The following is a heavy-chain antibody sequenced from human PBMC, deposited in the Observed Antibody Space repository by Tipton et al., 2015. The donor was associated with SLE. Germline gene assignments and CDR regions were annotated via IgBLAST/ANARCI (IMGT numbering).Heavy chain of an antibody. CDR1: GGSFSGYY. CDR2: INHSGST. J-gene: IGHJ4*02. V-gene: IGHV4-34*01. CDR3: ASRGAYRVFAY. Sequence: TLSLTCTVYGGSFSGYYWTRIRQPPGKGLEWIGEINHSGSTNYNPSLKSRVAISVDTSKNQFSLKLSSVTAADTAVYYCASRGAYRVFAYWGQGTVVTVSS. D-gene: IGHD5-24*01.